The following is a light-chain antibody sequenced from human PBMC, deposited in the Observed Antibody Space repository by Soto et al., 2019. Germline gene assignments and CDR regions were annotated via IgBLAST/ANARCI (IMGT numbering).Light chain of an antibody. J-gene: IGKJ1*01. V-gene: IGKV1-12*01. CDR1: QGISGR. CDR2: HAS. CDR3: LQASSFPRP. Sequence: IQMAQSPYSVSASVGDRVTITCRASQGISGRLAWFQQKPGKAPKFLISHASRLQSGVPSRFSGSESGTDFTLTINSLQPEDFATYYCLQASSFPRPFGQGTK.